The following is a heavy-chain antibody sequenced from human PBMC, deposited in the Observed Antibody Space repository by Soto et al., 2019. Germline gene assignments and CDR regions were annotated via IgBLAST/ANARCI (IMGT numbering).Heavy chain of an antibody. CDR1: GFTFSSYS. CDR2: ISSSSSTI. D-gene: IGHD6-13*01. CDR3: AREPIPAAGTWRGFDY. V-gene: IGHV3-48*02. Sequence: PGGSLRLSCAASGFTFSSYSMNWVRQAPGKGLEWVSYISSSSSTIYYADSVKGRFTISRDNAKNSLYLQMNSLRDEDTAVYYCAREPIPAAGTWRGFDYWGQGTLVTVSS. J-gene: IGHJ4*02.